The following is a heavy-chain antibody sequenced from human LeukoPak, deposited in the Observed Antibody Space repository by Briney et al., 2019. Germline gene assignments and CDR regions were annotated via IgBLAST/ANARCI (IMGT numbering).Heavy chain of an antibody. V-gene: IGHV4-39*01. CDR3: ARRGNWYDPRDYFDN. CDR2: IYYSGST. Sequence: SETLSLICSVSSGSITSTSYYWGWIRQTPGKGLEWIGSIYYSGSTSYNPSLKSRVIISVDTSKNQFFLNLTSVTAADTAFYYCARRGNWYDPRDYFDNWGQGTLVTVSS. D-gene: IGHD1-20*01. CDR1: SGSITSTSYY. J-gene: IGHJ4*02.